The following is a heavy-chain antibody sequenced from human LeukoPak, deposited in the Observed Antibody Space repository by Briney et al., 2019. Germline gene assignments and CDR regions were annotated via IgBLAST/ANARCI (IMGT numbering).Heavy chain of an antibody. CDR2: ISGSGGST. V-gene: IGHV3-23*01. J-gene: IGHJ4*02. CDR3: AKQFRAEY. CDR1: GGSISSHY. Sequence: ETLSLICTVSGGSISSHYWSWVRQAPGKGLEWVSAISGSGGSTYYADSVKGRFTISRDNSKNTLYLQMNSLRAEDTAVYYCAKQFRAEYWGQGTLVTVSS.